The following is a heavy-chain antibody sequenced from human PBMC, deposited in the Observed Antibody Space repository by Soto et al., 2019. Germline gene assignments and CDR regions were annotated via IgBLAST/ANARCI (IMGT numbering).Heavy chain of an antibody. CDR2: IYYSGST. J-gene: IGHJ6*04. V-gene: IGHV4-39*01. CDR1: GGSISSSSYY. D-gene: IGHD5-18*01. CDR3: ARHGAYSYGPRKVYYYYYGMDV. Sequence: SETLSLTCTVSGGSISSSSYYWGWIRQPPGKGLEWIGSIYYSGSTYYNPSLKSRVTISVDTSKNQFSLKLSFVTAADTAVYYCARHGAYSYGPRKVYYYYYGMDVWGKGITVTVSS.